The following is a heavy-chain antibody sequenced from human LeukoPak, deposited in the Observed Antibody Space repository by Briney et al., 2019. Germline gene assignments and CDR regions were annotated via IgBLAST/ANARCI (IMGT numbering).Heavy chain of an antibody. Sequence: SETLSLTCTVSGGSISSYYWSWIRQPPGKGLEWIGYIYYSGSTNYNPSLKSRVTISVDTSKNQFSLKLSSVTAADTAVYYCARVSGGYYFDYWGQGTLVTVSS. J-gene: IGHJ4*02. CDR1: GGSISSYY. CDR2: IYYSGST. D-gene: IGHD1-26*01. V-gene: IGHV4-59*08. CDR3: ARVSGGYYFDY.